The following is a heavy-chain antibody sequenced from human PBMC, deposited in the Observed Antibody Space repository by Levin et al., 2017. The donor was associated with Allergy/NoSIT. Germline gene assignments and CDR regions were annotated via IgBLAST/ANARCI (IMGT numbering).Heavy chain of an antibody. D-gene: IGHD6-13*01. Sequence: PGGSLRLSCKGSGSSFTSYWIGWVRQMPGKGLEWMGVIYPGDSDTRYSPSFQGQVTISADKSISTAYVQWSSLKDSDSAMYYCARQMRYTSGWYPNWYFDLWGRGTLVTVSS. J-gene: IGHJ2*01. CDR1: GSSFTSYW. V-gene: IGHV5-51*01. CDR3: ARQMRYTSGWYPNWYFDL. CDR2: IYPGDSDT.